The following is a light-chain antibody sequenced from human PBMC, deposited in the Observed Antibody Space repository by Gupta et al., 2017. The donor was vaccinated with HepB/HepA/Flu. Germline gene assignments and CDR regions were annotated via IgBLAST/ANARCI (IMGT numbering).Light chain of an antibody. Sequence: EIVMTQSPATLSVSPGERATLSCRASHSVSANLAWYQQKPGQAPRLLIYGASNRATGMPDRFSGTGSGTEFTLNIAGLQSEDSAVYYCQHENMWPLTFGGGTKMEIK. CDR3: QHENMWPLT. V-gene: IGKV3-15*01. J-gene: IGKJ4*01. CDR2: GAS. CDR1: HSVSAN.